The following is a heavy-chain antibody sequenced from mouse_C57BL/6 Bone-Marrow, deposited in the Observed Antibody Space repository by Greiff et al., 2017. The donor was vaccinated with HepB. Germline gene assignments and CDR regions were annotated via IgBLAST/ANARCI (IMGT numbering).Heavy chain of an antibody. CDR1: GYTFTDYY. CDR3: ARSDGFFAY. Sequence: EVKLQESGPELVKPGASVKISCKASGYTFTDYYMNWVKQSHGKSLEWIGDINPNNGGTSYNQKFKGKATLTVDKSSSTAYMELRSLTSEDSAVYYCARSDGFFAYWGQGTLVTVSA. D-gene: IGHD2-3*01. CDR2: INPNNGGT. J-gene: IGHJ3*01. V-gene: IGHV1-26*01.